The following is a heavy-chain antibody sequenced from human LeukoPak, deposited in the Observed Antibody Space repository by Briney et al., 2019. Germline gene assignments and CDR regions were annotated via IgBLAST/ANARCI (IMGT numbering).Heavy chain of an antibody. CDR2: INRDGGST. Sequence: PGGAVRLSCAASGFTFDDYAMHWVRQAPGKGLEWVSLINRDGGSTYYADSVKGRFTISRDNSKNSLYLQMNSLRTEDTALYYCAKDTSPLWACSGGSCYPGYNWFDPWGQGTLVTVSS. V-gene: IGHV3-43*02. CDR3: AKDTSPLWACSGGSCYPGYNWFDP. CDR1: GFTFDDYA. J-gene: IGHJ5*02. D-gene: IGHD2-15*01.